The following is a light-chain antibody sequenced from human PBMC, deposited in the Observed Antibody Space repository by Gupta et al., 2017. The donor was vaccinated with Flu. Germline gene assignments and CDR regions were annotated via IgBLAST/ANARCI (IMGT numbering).Light chain of an antibody. CDR1: QSLVYSDGDIH. Sequence: DVVLTQSPLSLPVTLGQPAAISCRASQSLVYSDGDIHLNWFHQRPGQSPRRLIYKVFNRDSGVPDRFSGGGSGTEFTLKISRVEADDVGVYYCMQGTHWPQTFGQGTKVEIK. CDR2: KVF. V-gene: IGKV2-30*01. CDR3: MQGTHWPQT. J-gene: IGKJ1*01.